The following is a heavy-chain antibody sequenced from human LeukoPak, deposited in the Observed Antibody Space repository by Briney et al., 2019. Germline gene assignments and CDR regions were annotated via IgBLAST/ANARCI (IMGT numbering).Heavy chain of an antibody. CDR1: GGSISSSSYY. J-gene: IGHJ5*02. CDR3: ARHGLTTRFDP. D-gene: IGHD4-11*01. CDR2: IYYSGST. Sequence: PSETLSLTCTVSGGSISSSSYYWGWIRQPPGKGLEWIGSIYYSGSTYYNPSLKSRVTISVDTSKNQFSLKLSSVTAADTAVYYCARHGLTTRFDPWGQGTLVTVSS. V-gene: IGHV4-39*01.